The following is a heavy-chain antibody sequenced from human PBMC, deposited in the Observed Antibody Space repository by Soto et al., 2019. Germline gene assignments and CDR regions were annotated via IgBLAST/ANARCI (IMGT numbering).Heavy chain of an antibody. D-gene: IGHD3-22*01. CDR2: IFSNDEK. CDR1: GFSLSDARMG. Sequence: SGPTLVNPTETLTLTCTVSGFSLSDARMGVSWIRQPPGKALEWLAHIFSNDEKSYSTSLKSRLTISKDTSKSQVVLTMTNMDPVDTATYYCARISGGENYYDSSGSQEPHIDYWGQGTLVTVSS. CDR3: ARISGGENYYDSSGSQEPHIDY. J-gene: IGHJ4*02. V-gene: IGHV2-26*01.